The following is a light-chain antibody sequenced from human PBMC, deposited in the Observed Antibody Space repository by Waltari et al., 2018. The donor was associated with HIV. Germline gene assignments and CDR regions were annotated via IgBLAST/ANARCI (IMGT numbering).Light chain of an antibody. V-gene: IGKV3-20*01. Sequence: EIVLTQSPGILSLSPGERVTLSCRASQSVSSSFLAWYQQRPGLAPRLLIYGASTRATGIPDRFSGSGSATDFTLTIARLEPEDCAVYYCQQYAKSPVTFGQGTRVEIK. CDR3: QQYAKSPVT. CDR1: QSVSSSF. CDR2: GAS. J-gene: IGKJ1*01.